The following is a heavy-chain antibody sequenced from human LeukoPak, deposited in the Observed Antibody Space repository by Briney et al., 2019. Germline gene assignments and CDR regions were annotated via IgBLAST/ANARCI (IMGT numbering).Heavy chain of an antibody. CDR3: ARLYLPATRFDY. D-gene: IGHD5-24*01. Sequence: GSLRLSCAASGFTFSNYAMSWVRQAPGKGLEWIGYIYYSGSTNYNPSLKSRVTISVDTSKNQFSLKLTSVTAADTAEYYCARLYLPATRFDYWGQGTLVTVSS. J-gene: IGHJ4*02. CDR1: GFTFSNYA. V-gene: IGHV4-59*08. CDR2: IYYSGST.